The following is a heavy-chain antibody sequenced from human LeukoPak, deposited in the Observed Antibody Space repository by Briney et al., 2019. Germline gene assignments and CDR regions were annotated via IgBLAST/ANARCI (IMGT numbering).Heavy chain of an antibody. J-gene: IGHJ6*02. CDR3: ARNGDYYYGMDV. Sequence: GGSLRLSCAASGFTFSSSAMSWVRQAPGKGLEWVSYISSRGSTIYYADSVKGRFTISRDNAKNSLYLQMNSLRAEDTAVYYCARNGDYYYGMDVWGQGTTVTVSS. CDR2: ISSRGSTI. CDR1: GFTFSSSA. D-gene: IGHD2-8*01. V-gene: IGHV3-48*03.